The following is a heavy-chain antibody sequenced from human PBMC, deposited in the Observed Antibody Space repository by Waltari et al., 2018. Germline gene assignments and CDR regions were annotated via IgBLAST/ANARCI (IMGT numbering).Heavy chain of an antibody. Sequence: QVQLVQSGAEVKKPGASVKVSCKASGYTFTACYLHWVRQAPGQGLEWMGLINPNIGAANYAQKFQGRVTITSDRSISTAYMELSRLTSDDTAVYYCARDEPSSDFDYWGQGTLVTVSS. CDR1: GYTFTACY. V-gene: IGHV1-2*06. CDR3: ARDEPSSDFDY. CDR2: INPNIGAA. J-gene: IGHJ4*02.